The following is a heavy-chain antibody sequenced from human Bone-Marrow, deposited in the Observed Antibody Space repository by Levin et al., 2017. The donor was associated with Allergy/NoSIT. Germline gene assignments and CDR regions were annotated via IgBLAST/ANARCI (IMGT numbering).Heavy chain of an antibody. CDR2: IYTSGST. J-gene: IGHJ5*02. Sequence: SETLSLTCTVSGGSISSGSYYWSWIRPPAGTGLEWIGRIYTSGSTNSNPSLKSPVTISVYTSKNQFSLKLGSGTAADAAVYDCGRGRNDWSKFDPWGQGTLVTVSS. D-gene: IGHD3-9*01. V-gene: IGHV4-61*02. CDR3: GRGRNDWSKFDP. CDR1: GGSISSGSYY.